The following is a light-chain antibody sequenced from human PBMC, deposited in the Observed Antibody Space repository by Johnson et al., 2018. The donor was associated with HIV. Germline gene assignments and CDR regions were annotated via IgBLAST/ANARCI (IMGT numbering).Light chain of an antibody. CDR2: DNN. V-gene: IGLV1-51*01. J-gene: IGLJ1*01. CDR1: SSNIGTNY. Sequence: QSVLTQPPSVSAAPGQKVTVSCSGSSSNIGTNYVSWYQHLPGTAPKLLIYDNNKRPSGIPDRFSGSKSGTSATLAITGLQTGDEADYYCGTWDTSLSVYVFGTGTKVTVL. CDR3: GTWDTSLSVYV.